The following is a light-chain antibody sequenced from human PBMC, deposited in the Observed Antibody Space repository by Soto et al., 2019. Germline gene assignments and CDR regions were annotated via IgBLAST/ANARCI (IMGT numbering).Light chain of an antibody. J-gene: IGLJ3*02. CDR2: DVS. CDR3: CSYAGSSTWV. Sequence: QAALTQPASVCGSPGQSITISCTGTSSDVGNYNLVSWYQQHPGKAPKLMIYDVSKRPSGVSNRFSGSKSGKTASLTISGLQAEDGADYYCCSYAGSSTWVFGGGTKLTVL. V-gene: IGLV2-23*02. CDR1: SSDVGNYNL.